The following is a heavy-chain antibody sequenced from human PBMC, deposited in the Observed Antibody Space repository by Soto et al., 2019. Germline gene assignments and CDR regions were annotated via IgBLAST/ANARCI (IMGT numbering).Heavy chain of an antibody. V-gene: IGHV3-33*08. CDR2: IWYDGSNK. Sequence: GGSLRLSCAASGFTFSSYGMHWVRQAPGKGLEWVAVIWYDGSNKYYADSVKGRFTISRDNSKNTLYLQMNSLRAEDTAVYYCERDPTCSSSGLYYYYYYMDVWGKGTTVTVSS. D-gene: IGHD6-6*01. CDR1: GFTFSSYG. J-gene: IGHJ6*03. CDR3: ERDPTCSSSGLYYYYYYMDV.